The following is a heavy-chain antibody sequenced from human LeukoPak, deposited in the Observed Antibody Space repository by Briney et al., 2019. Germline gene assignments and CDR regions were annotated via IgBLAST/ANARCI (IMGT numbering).Heavy chain of an antibody. CDR2: ISSSSSVM. Sequence: GGSLRLSCAASGFTFSASTMNWVRQAPGKGGEWISCISSSSSVMYYADSVKGRFTISRDNALNLLYLQMISLRDEDTAVYYCTRDANSNMGSPWGQGTLVTVSS. J-gene: IGHJ5*02. CDR1: GFTFSAST. D-gene: IGHD3-10*01. CDR3: TRDANSNMGSP. V-gene: IGHV3-48*02.